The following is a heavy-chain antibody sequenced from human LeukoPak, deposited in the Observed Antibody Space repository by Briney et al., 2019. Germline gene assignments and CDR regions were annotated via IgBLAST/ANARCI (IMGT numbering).Heavy chain of an antibody. D-gene: IGHD2-2*01. V-gene: IGHV6-1*01. CDR2: TYYRSTWYN. CDR3: ARRLTQYDCFDP. J-gene: IGHJ5*02. CDR1: GDSVSINNAA. Sequence: SQTLSLTCAISGDSVSINNAAWNWIRQSPSRGLEWLGRTYYRSTWYNDYAVSVRGRITVNPDTSKNQFSLHLNPVTPEDTAVYYCARRLTQYDCFDPWGQGILVTVSS.